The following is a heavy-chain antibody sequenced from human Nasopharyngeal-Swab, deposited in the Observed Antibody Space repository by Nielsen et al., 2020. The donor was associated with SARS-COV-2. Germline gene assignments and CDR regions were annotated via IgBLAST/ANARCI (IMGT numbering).Heavy chain of an antibody. CDR3: AKEQAPPYYYYGMDV. Sequence: WIRQPTGGGLEWVSAISGSGGSTYYADSVKGRFTISRDNSKNTLYLQMNSLRAEDTAVYYCAKEQAPPYYYYGMDVWGQGTTVTVSS. CDR2: ISGSGGST. D-gene: IGHD6-6*01. J-gene: IGHJ6*02. V-gene: IGHV3-23*01.